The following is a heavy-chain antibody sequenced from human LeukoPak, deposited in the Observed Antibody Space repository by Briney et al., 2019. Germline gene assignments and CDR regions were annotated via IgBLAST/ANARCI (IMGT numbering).Heavy chain of an antibody. V-gene: IGHV3-21*01. CDR2: ISSSSSYI. D-gene: IGHD1-26*01. CDR3: ARGSSGSY. J-gene: IGHJ4*02. CDR1: GYTFNSYS. Sequence: PGGSLRLSCAASGYTFNSYSMNGVRQAPGKGLEWVSSISSSSSYIYYADSVKGRFTISRDNAKNSLYLQMNSLGAEDTAVYYCARGSSGSYFGQGTLVTVSS.